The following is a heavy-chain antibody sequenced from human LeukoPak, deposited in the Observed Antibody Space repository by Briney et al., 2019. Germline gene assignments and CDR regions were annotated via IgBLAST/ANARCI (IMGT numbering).Heavy chain of an antibody. V-gene: IGHV3-7*01. CDR3: ARDRCSSTSCYNDY. CDR1: GFTFSSQW. D-gene: IGHD2-2*02. CDR2: IKQDGSEK. J-gene: IGHJ4*02. Sequence: GGSLRLSCAASGFTFSSQWMAWVRQAPGKGLEWVANIKQDGSEKYYVDSVKGRFTISRGNAKNSLYLQMNSLRAEDTAVYYCARDRCSSTSCYNDYWGQGTLVTVSS.